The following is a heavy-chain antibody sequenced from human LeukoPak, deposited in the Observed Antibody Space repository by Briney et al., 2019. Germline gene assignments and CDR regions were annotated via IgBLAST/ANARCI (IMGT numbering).Heavy chain of an antibody. D-gene: IGHD2-2*01. J-gene: IGHJ4*02. CDR3: AKDVVVVPAAPFDY. Sequence: GGSLRLSCAASGFTFYNYAMHWVRQAPGKGLEWVAAISYDESVKNYADSVKGRFTISRDNSKNTLYLQMNSLRAEDTAVYYCAKDVVVVPAAPFDYWGQGTLVTVSS. V-gene: IGHV3-30*04. CDR2: ISYDESVK. CDR1: GFTFYNYA.